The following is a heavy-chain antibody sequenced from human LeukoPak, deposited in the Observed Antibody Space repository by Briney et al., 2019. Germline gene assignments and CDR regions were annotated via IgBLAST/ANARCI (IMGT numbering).Heavy chain of an antibody. J-gene: IGHJ6*03. CDR2: MNPNSGNT. Sequence: GASVKVSCKASGYTFTSYDINWVRQATGQGREWMGWMNPNSGNTGYAQKFQGRVTMTRNTSISTAYMELSSLRSEDTAVYYCARGTKYVYFYYMDVWGKGTTVTISS. D-gene: IGHD3-16*01. V-gene: IGHV1-8*01. CDR1: GYTFTSYD. CDR3: ARGTKYVYFYYMDV.